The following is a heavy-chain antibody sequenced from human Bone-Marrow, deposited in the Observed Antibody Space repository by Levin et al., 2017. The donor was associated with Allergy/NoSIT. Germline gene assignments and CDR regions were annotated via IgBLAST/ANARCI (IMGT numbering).Heavy chain of an antibody. CDR1: GGTFGSYA. Sequence: SVKVSCKASGGTFGSYAITWLRQAPGQGLEWMGRIIPVLDIANFAQRFQGRVTITADKSTSTAYMELSSLRSDDTAVYYCANGVAKGTDYYYYGMDVWGQGTTVTVSS. CDR2: IIPVLDIA. J-gene: IGHJ6*02. D-gene: IGHD3-3*01. CDR3: ANGVAKGTDYYYYGMDV. V-gene: IGHV1-69*04.